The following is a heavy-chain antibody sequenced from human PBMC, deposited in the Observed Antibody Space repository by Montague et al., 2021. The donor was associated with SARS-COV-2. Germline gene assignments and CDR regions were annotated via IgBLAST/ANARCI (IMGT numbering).Heavy chain of an antibody. V-gene: IGHV4-31*03. CDR2: LGRSSAT. Sequence: TLSLTCTVSAGSISCNDFIWNRNPQHPGQDLIGISYLGRSSATNYNPSLKSRVTMSVDTSKNQFTLNLISVTAADTAVYYCARGGGYSSSPFDVWGQGSLVSVSS. J-gene: IGHJ4*02. CDR3: ARGGGYSSSPFDV. D-gene: IGHD5-18*01. CDR1: AGSISCNDFI.